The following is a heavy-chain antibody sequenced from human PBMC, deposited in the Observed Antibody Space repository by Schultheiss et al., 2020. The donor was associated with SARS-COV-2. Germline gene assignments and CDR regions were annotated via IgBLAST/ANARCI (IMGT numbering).Heavy chain of an antibody. V-gene: IGHV4-39*01. D-gene: IGHD3-10*01. CDR1: GGSISSSSYY. J-gene: IGHJ3*02. CDR3: ARHQIRVLAFDI. Sequence: SETLSLTCTVSGGSISSSSYYWGWIRQPPGKGLEWIGSIYYSGSTYYNPSLKSRVTISVDTSKNQFSLKLSSVTAADTAVYYCARHQIRVLAFDIWGKGTMVTVSS. CDR2: IYYSGST.